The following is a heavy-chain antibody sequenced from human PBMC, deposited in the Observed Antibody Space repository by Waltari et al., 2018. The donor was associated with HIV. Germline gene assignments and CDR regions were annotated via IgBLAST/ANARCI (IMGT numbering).Heavy chain of an antibody. CDR2: MNPNSGNT. D-gene: IGHD3-10*01. V-gene: IGHV1-8*01. J-gene: IGHJ4*02. CDR3: AFGSGKDYFEY. Sequence: QVQLVQSGAEVKRPVASVKVSCKASGYTFTSYDINWVRQATGQGLEWMGGMNPNSGNTGYPQKFQGRVTMTRNTSISTAYMDLSSLRSEDTAVYYCAFGSGKDYFEYWGQGTLVTVSS. CDR1: GYTFTSYD.